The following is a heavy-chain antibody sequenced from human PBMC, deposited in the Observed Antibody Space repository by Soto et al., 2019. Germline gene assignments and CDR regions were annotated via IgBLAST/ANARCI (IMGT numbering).Heavy chain of an antibody. D-gene: IGHD3-3*02. V-gene: IGHV3-23*01. CDR2: ISGSGGST. CDR3: AKSYGDTWKHYYFDY. CDR1: RFTFSGYS. Sequence: EVQLLESGGGLVQPGGSLRLSCAASRFTFSGYSMSWVRQAPGKGLEWVSGISGSGGSTYYPDYVKGRFPISRDNSESTLFLQMNSLRAEDTALYYCAKSYGDTWKHYYFDYWGQGTLVTVSS. J-gene: IGHJ4*02.